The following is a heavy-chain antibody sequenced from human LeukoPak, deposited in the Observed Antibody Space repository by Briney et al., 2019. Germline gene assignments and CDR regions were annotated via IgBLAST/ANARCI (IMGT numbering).Heavy chain of an antibody. CDR3: AKGNYYGSGSYNDY. V-gene: IGHV3-23*01. CDR2: FSGSGGST. Sequence: GGSLRLSCAASGFTSTTSAMTWVRQAPGKGLEWVSGFSGSGGSTYYADSVKGRFTISRDNSKNTLYLQMNSLRAEDTAVYYCAKGNYYGSGSYNDYWGQGTLVTVSS. J-gene: IGHJ4*02. CDR1: GFTSTTSA. D-gene: IGHD3-10*01.